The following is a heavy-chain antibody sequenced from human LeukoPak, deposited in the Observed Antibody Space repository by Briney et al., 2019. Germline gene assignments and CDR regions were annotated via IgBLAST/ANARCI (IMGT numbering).Heavy chain of an antibody. CDR1: GFTFSSYS. D-gene: IGHD3-10*01. CDR2: ISSSSSYI. V-gene: IGHV3-21*01. J-gene: IGHJ4*02. CDR3: ARNASYGSGSQYYFDY. Sequence: GGSLRLSCAASGFTFSSYSMNWVRQAPGKGLEWVSSISSSSSYIYYADSVKGRFTISRDNAKNSLYLQMNSLRAEDTAVYYCARNASYGSGSQYYFDYWGQGTLVTVSS.